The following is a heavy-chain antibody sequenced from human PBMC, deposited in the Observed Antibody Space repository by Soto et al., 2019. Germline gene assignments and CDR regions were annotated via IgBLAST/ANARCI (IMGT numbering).Heavy chain of an antibody. V-gene: IGHV1-18*01. D-gene: IGHD2-15*01. CDR1: GYTFTSYG. CDR3: ARGEMGYCSGGSCYSEYFQH. J-gene: IGHJ1*01. Sequence: ASVKVSCKASGYTFTSYGISWVRQAPGQGLEWMGWISAYNGNTNYAQKLQGRVTMTTDTSTSTAYMELRGLRSDDTAVYYCARGEMGYCSGGSCYSEYFQHWGQGTLVTVSS. CDR2: ISAYNGNT.